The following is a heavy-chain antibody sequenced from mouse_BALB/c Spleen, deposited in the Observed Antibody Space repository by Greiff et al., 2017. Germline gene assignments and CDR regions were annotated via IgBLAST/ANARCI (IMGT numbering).Heavy chain of an antibody. CDR3: ARSYYGNYFDY. Sequence: QVQIQQSGPELVRPGVSVKISCKGSGYTFTDYAMHWVKQSHAKSLEWIGVISTYYGNTNYNQKFKGKATMTVDKSSSTAYMELARLTSEDSAIYYCARSYYGNYFDYWGQGTTLTVSS. CDR1: GYTFTDYA. D-gene: IGHD2-10*01. CDR2: ISTYYGNT. J-gene: IGHJ2*01. V-gene: IGHV1-67*01.